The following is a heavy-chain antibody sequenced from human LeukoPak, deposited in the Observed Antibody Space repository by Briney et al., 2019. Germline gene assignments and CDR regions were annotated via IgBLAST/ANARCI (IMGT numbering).Heavy chain of an antibody. J-gene: IGHJ3*02. CDR3: ARDLKYYDFWSGDAFDI. Sequence: PSETLSLTCAVSGYSISSGYYWGWIRQPPGKGLEWIGSIYHSGSTYYNPSLKSRVTISVDTSKNQFSLKLSSVTAADTAVYYCARDLKYYDFWSGDAFDIWGQGTMVTVSS. D-gene: IGHD3-3*01. V-gene: IGHV4-38-2*02. CDR2: IYHSGST. CDR1: GYSISSGYY.